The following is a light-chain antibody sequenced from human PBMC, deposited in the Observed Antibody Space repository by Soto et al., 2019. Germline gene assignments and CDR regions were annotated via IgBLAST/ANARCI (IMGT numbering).Light chain of an antibody. CDR2: DST. CDR1: QSIHTS. J-gene: IGKJ5*01. V-gene: IGKV3-11*01. CDR3: QQRNVWPPIN. Sequence: VLTQSPATLSLSPVEIATLSFIAIQSIHTSLAWYQQKPGQPPRLVVYDSTLRANGVPDRFGGSRSGTEFTLTINNLEPEDFAVYYCQQRNVWPPINCGQGTRREIK.